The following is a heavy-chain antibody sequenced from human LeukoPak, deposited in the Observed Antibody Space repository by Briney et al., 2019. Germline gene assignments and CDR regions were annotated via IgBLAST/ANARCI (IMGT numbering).Heavy chain of an antibody. D-gene: IGHD2-2*01. CDR1: GYSISSGYY. Sequence: PSETLSLTYTVSGYSISSGYYWGWIRQPPGKGLEWIGSIYHSGSTYYDPSLKSRVTISVDTSKNQFSLKLSSVTAAGTAVYYCARDRHCSSTSCYFSPIDYWGQGTLVTVSS. CDR2: IYHSGST. CDR3: ARDRHCSSTSCYFSPIDY. V-gene: IGHV4-38-2*02. J-gene: IGHJ4*02.